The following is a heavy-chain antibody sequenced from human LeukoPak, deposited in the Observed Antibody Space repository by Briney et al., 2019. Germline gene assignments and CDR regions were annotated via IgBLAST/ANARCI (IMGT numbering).Heavy chain of an antibody. CDR3: ARAPSDYYDSSGYYFDAFDI. Sequence: PSETLSLTCTVSGGSISSYYWSWIRQPPGKGLEWIGYIYYSGSTNYNPSLKSRVTISVDTSKNQFSLKLSSVTAADTAVYYCARAPSDYYDSSGYYFDAFDIWGQGTMVTVSS. V-gene: IGHV4-59*01. CDR2: IYYSGST. J-gene: IGHJ3*02. D-gene: IGHD3-22*01. CDR1: GGSISSYY.